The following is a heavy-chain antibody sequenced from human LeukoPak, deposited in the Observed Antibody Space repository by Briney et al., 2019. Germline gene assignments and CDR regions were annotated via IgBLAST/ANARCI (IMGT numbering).Heavy chain of an antibody. J-gene: IGHJ6*03. D-gene: IGHD3-22*01. CDR3: ARATYYYDSSGYYSYYYYMDV. Sequence: ASVKVSCKASGYTFTGYYMHWVRQAPGQGLEWMGWINPNSGGTNYAQKFQGRVTMTRDTSISTAYMELSRLRSDDTAVYYCARATYYYDSSGYYSYYYYMDVWGKGTTVTVSS. CDR2: INPNSGGT. CDR1: GYTFTGYY. V-gene: IGHV1-2*02.